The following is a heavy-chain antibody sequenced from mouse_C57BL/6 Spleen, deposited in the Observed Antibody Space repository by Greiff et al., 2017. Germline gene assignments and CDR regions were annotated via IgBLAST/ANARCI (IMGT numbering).Heavy chain of an antibody. V-gene: IGHV5-17*01. CDR2: ISSGSSTI. J-gene: IGHJ3*01. Sequence: EVKLMDSGGGLVKPGGSLKLSCAASGFTFSDYGMHWVRQAPEKGLEWVAYISSGSSTIYYADTVKGRFTISRDNAKNTLFLQMTSLRSEDTAMYYCAKLGFAYWGQGTLVTVSA. CDR1: GFTFSDYG. D-gene: IGHD4-1*01. CDR3: AKLGFAY.